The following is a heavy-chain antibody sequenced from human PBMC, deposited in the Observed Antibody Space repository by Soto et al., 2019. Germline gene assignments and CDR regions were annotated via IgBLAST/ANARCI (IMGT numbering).Heavy chain of an antibody. J-gene: IGHJ5*02. CDR2: IIPILGIA. D-gene: IGHD2-15*01. Sequence: ASVKVSCKASGGTFSSYTISWVRQAPGQGLEWMGRIIPILGIANYAQKFQGRVTITADKSTSTAYMELSSLRSEDTAVYYCARESTDIVVVVAATKGDWFDPWGQGTLVTVSS. CDR1: GGTFSSYT. V-gene: IGHV1-69*04. CDR3: ARESTDIVVVVAATKGDWFDP.